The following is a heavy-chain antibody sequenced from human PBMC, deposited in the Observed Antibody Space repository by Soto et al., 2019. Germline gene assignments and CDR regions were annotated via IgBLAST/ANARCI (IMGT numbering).Heavy chain of an antibody. CDR2: FYSGDSDT. CDR1: GYSFANYC. Sequence: GESLKISCKGSGYSFANYCIAWVRQMPGKGLEWMGIFYSGDSDTRYSPSFQGQVVISGDRSINTAYLQWTSLKASDTAMYYCARGSSGFYDYWGQGTLVTVSS. CDR3: ARGSSGFYDY. D-gene: IGHD6-19*01. J-gene: IGHJ4*02. V-gene: IGHV5-51*01.